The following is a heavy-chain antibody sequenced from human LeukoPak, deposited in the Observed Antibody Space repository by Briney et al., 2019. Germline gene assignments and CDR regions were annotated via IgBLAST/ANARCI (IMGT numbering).Heavy chain of an antibody. CDR3: ARERDYDSSGYYYSWFDP. CDR2: IYTSGST. CDR1: GGSISSGSYY. Sequence: ASETLSLTCTVSGGSISSGSYYWSWIRQPAGKGLERIGRIYTSGSTNYNPSLKSRVTISVDTSKNQFSLKLSSVTAADTAVYYCARERDYDSSGYYYSWFDPWGQGTLVTVSS. D-gene: IGHD3-22*01. V-gene: IGHV4-61*02. J-gene: IGHJ5*02.